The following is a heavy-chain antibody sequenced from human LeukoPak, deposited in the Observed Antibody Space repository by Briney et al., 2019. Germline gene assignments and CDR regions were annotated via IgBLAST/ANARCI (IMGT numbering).Heavy chain of an antibody. V-gene: IGHV4-59*08. CDR2: ISYSGST. CDR1: GASINSHY. D-gene: IGHD1-26*01. Sequence: SETLSLTCTVSGASINSHYWSWIRQPPGKGLEWIGYISYSGSTNYNPSLKSRVIISVDTSKTHFSLNLSSVTAADTAFYYCAIQRVSGSTVSALVLWGEGTLVSVSS. CDR3: AIQRVSGSTVSALVL. J-gene: IGHJ4*02.